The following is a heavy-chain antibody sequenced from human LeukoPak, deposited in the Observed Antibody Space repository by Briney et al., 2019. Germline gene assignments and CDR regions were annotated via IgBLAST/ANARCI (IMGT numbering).Heavy chain of an antibody. CDR1: GFTFSSYS. CDR3: ARVRSDSSGWYEFDY. CDR2: VSSSSSTI. D-gene: IGHD6-13*01. Sequence: GGSLRLSCAASGFTFSSYSMNWVRQAPGKGLEWVSYVSSSSSTIYYADSVRGRFTISRDNAKNSLYLQMNSLRAEDTAVYYCARVRSDSSGWYEFDYWGQGTLVTVSS. J-gene: IGHJ4*02. V-gene: IGHV3-48*01.